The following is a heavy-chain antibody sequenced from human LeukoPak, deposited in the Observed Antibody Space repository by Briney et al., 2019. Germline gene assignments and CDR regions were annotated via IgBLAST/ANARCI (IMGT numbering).Heavy chain of an antibody. V-gene: IGHV4-34*01. J-gene: IGHJ4*02. D-gene: IGHD4/OR15-4a*01. CDR1: GGSFNDYY. Sequence: PSQTLSLTCAVYGGSFNDYYWSWIRQPPGKGLEWIGEVNHSGRTNYNPSLKSRVTISQDTSKNQFSLKLRSVTAADTAVQCCARRGPGATVDHWGQGTLVTVSS. CDR3: ARRGPGATVDH. CDR2: VNHSGRT.